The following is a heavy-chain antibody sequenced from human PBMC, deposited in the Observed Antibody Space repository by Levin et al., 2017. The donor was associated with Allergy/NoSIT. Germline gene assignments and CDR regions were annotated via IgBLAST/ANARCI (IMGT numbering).Heavy chain of an antibody. J-gene: IGHJ5*02. CDR3: AREVTAPGIIWFDP. V-gene: IGHV4-59*01. D-gene: IGHD4-11*01. CDR2: IYYSGST. CDR1: GGSISSYY. Sequence: PGGSLRLSCTVSGGSISSYYLSWIRQPPGKGLEWIGYIYYSGSTNYNPSLKSRVTISVDTSKNQFSLKLSSVTAAETAVYYCAREVTAPGIIWFDPWGQGPLVTVSS.